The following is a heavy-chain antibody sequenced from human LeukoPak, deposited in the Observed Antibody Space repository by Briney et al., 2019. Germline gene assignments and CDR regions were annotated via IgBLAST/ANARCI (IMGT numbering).Heavy chain of an antibody. CDR1: GFTFSSYS. Sequence: PGGSLRLSCAASGFTFSSYSMNWVRQAPGKGLGWVSYISSSSSTIYYAGSVKGRFTISRDNGKNSLYLQMNSLRAEDTAVYYCASQLGDASDIWGQGTMVTVSS. CDR3: ASQLGDASDI. CDR2: ISSSSSTI. J-gene: IGHJ3*02. V-gene: IGHV3-48*01. D-gene: IGHD6-13*01.